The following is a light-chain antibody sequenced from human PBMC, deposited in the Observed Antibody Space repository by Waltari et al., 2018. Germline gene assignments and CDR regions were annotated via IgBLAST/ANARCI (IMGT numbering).Light chain of an antibody. J-gene: IGKJ1*01. CDR2: AAA. Sequence: DIQMTQSPSSLSASVGDRVTITFRASHTVVSYLHWYQHKPGKAPNLLIYAAAGLQSGVPSRFSGSGSRTDFTLTISSLQPEDFATYYCQQTYTTLGTFGQGTKVEIK. V-gene: IGKV1-39*01. CDR1: HTVVSY. CDR3: QQTYTTLGT.